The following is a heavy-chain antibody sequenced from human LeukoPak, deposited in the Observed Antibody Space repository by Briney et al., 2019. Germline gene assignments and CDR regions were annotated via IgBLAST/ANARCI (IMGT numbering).Heavy chain of an antibody. CDR3: ARAGSHWHYVY. V-gene: IGHV3-7*01. CDR2: IKQDGSER. CDR1: GFTFSGFS. D-gene: IGHD3-10*01. J-gene: IGHJ4*02. Sequence: GGSLRLSCAASGFTFSGFSMSWVRQSPTKGLEWVANIKQDGSERYYVDSVKGRFTISRDNAKNSLSLQMNNLRVEDTAVYYCARAGSHWHYVYWGRGTVVTVSS.